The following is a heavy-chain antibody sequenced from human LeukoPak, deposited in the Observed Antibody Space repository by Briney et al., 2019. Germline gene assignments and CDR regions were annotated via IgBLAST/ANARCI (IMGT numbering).Heavy chain of an antibody. V-gene: IGHV3-21*01. J-gene: IGHJ4*02. CDR1: GFTFSSYS. CDR3: TRDGGWRDDY. CDR2: ISSSSSYI. Sequence: GGSLRLSCAASGFTFSSYSMNWVRQAPGKGLEWVSSISSSSSYIYYADSVKGRFTISRDYAKSSLNLQMNSLRAEDTALYYCTRDGGWRDDYWGEGTLVTVSS. D-gene: IGHD3-16*01.